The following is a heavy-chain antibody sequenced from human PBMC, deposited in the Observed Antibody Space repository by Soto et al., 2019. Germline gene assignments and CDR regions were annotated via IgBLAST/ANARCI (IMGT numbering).Heavy chain of an antibody. CDR1: GYKVSTWHNFTSYW. CDR2: IYPGDSDT. CDR3: ARLGFIDV. D-gene: IGHD3-16*01. V-gene: IGHV5-51*01. J-gene: IGHJ6*02. Sequence: LGESLKISCMGSGYKVSTWHNFTSYWIAWVRQMPGEGLEWMGIIYPGDSDTRYSPSFQGQVTISADKSINSVYLQWSSLKASDTATYYCARLGFIDVWGQGTTVTVSS.